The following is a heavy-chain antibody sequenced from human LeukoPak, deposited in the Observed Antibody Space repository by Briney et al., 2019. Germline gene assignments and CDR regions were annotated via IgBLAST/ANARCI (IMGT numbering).Heavy chain of an antibody. Sequence: ASVKVSCKASGYTFTGYYMHWVRQTPGQGLEWMGWINPNSGGTNYAQKFQGRVTKTRDTSISTAYMELSRLRSDDTAVYYCTRGDTAMVSGLDYWGQGTLVTVSS. CDR2: INPNSGGT. V-gene: IGHV1-2*02. J-gene: IGHJ4*02. CDR1: GYTFTGYY. CDR3: TRGDTAMVSGLDY. D-gene: IGHD5-18*01.